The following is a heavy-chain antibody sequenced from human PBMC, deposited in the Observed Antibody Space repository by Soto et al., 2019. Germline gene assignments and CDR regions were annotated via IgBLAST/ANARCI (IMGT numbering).Heavy chain of an antibody. CDR2: ISAYNGNT. Sequence: GASVKVSCKASGYTFTSYGISWVRQAPGQGLEWMGWISAYNGNTNYAQKLQGRVTMTTDTSTSTAYMELRSLRSDDTAVYYCARVPEQYSSSWYYFDYWGQGTLVTVSS. J-gene: IGHJ4*02. V-gene: IGHV1-18*01. CDR1: GYTFTSYG. CDR3: ARVPEQYSSSWYYFDY. D-gene: IGHD6-13*01.